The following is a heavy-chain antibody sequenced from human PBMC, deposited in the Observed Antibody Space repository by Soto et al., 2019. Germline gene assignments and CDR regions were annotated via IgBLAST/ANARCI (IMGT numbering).Heavy chain of an antibody. Sequence: SETLSLTCTVSGVSVSSGSFYWAWIRQPPGKGLEWIGFGSYSGTTNYKPSLKSRVTISVDTSRSQISLKVSSLTAADTAVYYCERGATVSKYDYWGQGNLVTVSS. CDR3: ERGATVSKYDY. CDR1: GVSVSSGSFY. CDR2: GSYSGTT. V-gene: IGHV4-61*01. J-gene: IGHJ4*02.